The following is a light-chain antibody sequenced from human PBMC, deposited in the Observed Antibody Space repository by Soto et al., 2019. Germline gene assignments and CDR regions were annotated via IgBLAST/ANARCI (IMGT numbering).Light chain of an antibody. V-gene: IGLV2-14*01. CDR1: SSDVGDYKY. Sequence: QSALTQPASVSGSPEQSITISCTGTSSDVGDYKYVSWYQQHPDKAPKLIIFVNSNRPSGVSTRFSGSKSGNTASLTISGLQAEDEADYYCSSYTSSDTPYVFGTGTKLTVL. CDR2: VNS. J-gene: IGLJ1*01. CDR3: SSYTSSDTPYV.